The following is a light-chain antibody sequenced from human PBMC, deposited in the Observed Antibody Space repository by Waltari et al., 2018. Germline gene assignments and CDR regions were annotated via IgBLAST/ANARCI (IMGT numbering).Light chain of an antibody. V-gene: IGKV1-39*01. J-gene: IGKJ2*03. CDR1: QTNNNY. CDR2: TAS. CDR3: HQTFSLPNS. Sequence: DIQMTQSPSSLSASAGDRVTIPCRASQTNNNYVHWYQQKPGKDPTLLIYTASTLQSGGPSRFSGSGGGTLFTLTISSLQPEDFATYFCHQTFSLPNSFGQGTKVDI.